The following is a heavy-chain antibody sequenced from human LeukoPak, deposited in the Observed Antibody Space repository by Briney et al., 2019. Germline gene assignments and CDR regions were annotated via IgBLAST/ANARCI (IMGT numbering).Heavy chain of an antibody. CDR3: ARLDWGSYRPSGY. CDR1: GFTFDDYG. CDR2: ISSSSYI. J-gene: IGHJ4*02. Sequence: PGGSLRLSCAASGFTFDDYGMSWVRQAPGKGLEWVSSISSSSYIYYADSVKGRFTISRDNAKNSLYLQMNSLRAEDTAVYYCARLDWGSYRPSGYWGQGTLVTVSS. V-gene: IGHV3-69-1*01. D-gene: IGHD3-16*02.